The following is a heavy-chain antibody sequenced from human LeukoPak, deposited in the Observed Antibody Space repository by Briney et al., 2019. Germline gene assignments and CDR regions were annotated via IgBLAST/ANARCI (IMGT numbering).Heavy chain of an antibody. J-gene: IGHJ4*02. CDR2: MNPNSGNT. V-gene: IGHV1-8*03. CDR1: GYTFTSYD. D-gene: IGHD3-3*01. CDR3: ARFWSGSGYYFDY. Sequence: ASVKVYCKASGYTFTSYDINWVRQATGQGLEWMGWMNPNSGNTGYAQKFQGRVTITRNTSISTAYMELSSLRSEDTAVYYCARFWSGSGYYFDYWGQGTLVTVSS.